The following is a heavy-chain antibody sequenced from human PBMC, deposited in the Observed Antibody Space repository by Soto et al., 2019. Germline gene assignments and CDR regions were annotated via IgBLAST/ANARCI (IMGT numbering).Heavy chain of an antibody. CDR3: ARARPGAYFDY. CDR1: EFTFSNSW. V-gene: IGHV3-7*01. Sequence: XGSLNLSCQASEFTFSNSWLSWVRQAPGEGLDWVAIMGEDGSETYYVDSVKGRFTISRDNAKNSLHLQMNSLRVEDTAVYYCARARPGAYFDYWGQGTLVTVSS. CDR2: MGEDGSET. J-gene: IGHJ4*02.